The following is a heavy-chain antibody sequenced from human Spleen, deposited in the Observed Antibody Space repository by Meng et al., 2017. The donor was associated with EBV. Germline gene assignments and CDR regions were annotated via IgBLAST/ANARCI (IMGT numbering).Heavy chain of an antibody. D-gene: IGHD6-19*01. V-gene: IGHV2-5*02. J-gene: IGHJ4*02. CDR1: GFSLSTSGEG. Sequence: QITLKESGPTLVKATQTLTLTCTFSGFSLSTSGEGGGWIRQPPGKALEWLAVIYGDDDKRYSPSLNSRLTISKDTSKNLVVLTMTNMDPVDTATYYCVHRQDSGWYFDFWGQGTLVTVSS. CDR3: VHRQDSGWYFDF. CDR2: IYGDDDK.